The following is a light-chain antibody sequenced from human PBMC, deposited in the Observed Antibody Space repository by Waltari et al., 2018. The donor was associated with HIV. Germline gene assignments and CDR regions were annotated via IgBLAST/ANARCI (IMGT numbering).Light chain of an antibody. V-gene: IGKV1-5*03. CDR2: KAS. CDR3: QQYSTSSPWT. CDR1: QNINTW. J-gene: IGKJ1*01. Sequence: DIQMTQSPSTLSTSLGDTITITCRASQNINTWLAWYQQKPGRAPTLLIYKASSLEKGVPSRFSGSGSGTEFTLTFSGLQPDDFATYYCQQYSTSSPWTFGQGTKVDI.